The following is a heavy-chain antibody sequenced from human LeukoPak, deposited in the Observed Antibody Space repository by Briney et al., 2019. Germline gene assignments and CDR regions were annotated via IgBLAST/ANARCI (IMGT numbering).Heavy chain of an antibody. V-gene: IGHV1-69*05. CDR1: GGTFSSYA. CDR2: IIPILGTP. J-gene: IGHJ5*02. Sequence: SVKVSCKASGGTFSSYAISWVRQAPGQGLEWMGGIIPILGTPNYAQKFQGRVTITTDESTSTAYMELSSLRSEDTAVYYCAGDGVPAAPGRWFDPWGQGTLVTVSS. D-gene: IGHD2-2*01. CDR3: AGDGVPAAPGRWFDP.